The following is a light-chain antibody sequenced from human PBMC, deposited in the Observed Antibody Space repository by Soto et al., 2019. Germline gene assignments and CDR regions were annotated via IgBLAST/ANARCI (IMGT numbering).Light chain of an antibody. CDR3: QQYNNWPLFT. J-gene: IGKJ3*01. V-gene: IGKV3-15*01. Sequence: EIVMTQSPATLSVSPGERATLSCRASQSVSSNLAWYQQKPGQAPRLLIYGASTRATGFPPRFSGSGSGTEFTRTISSLQSEDFAVYYCQQYNNWPLFTFGPGTKVDIK. CDR2: GAS. CDR1: QSVSSN.